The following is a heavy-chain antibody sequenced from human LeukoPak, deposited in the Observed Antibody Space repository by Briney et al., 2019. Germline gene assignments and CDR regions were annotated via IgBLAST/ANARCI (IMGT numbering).Heavy chain of an antibody. Sequence: GGSLRLSCAASGFTVSSNYMSWVRQAPGKGLEWVSVVYSGSSSTYYTDSVKGRFTISRHNSKNTLYLQMNSLRAEDTAVYYCARVGSGWYDFDYWGQGTLVTVSS. J-gene: IGHJ4*02. V-gene: IGHV3-53*04. D-gene: IGHD6-19*01. CDR3: ARVGSGWYDFDY. CDR2: VYSGSSST. CDR1: GFTVSSNY.